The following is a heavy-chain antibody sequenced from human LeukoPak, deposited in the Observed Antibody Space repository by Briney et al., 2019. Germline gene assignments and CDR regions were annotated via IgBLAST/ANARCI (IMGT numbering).Heavy chain of an antibody. CDR1: GYSISSGYY. CDR2: INHSGST. D-gene: IGHD3-22*01. J-gene: IGHJ3*02. V-gene: IGHV4-38-2*02. CDR3: ARAYPYDSSGYYYDAFDI. Sequence: SETLSLTCTVSGYSISSGYYRGWIRQPPGKGLEWIGSINHSGSTYYNPSLKSRVTISVDTSKNQFSLKLSSVTAADTAVYYCARAYPYDSSGYYYDAFDIWGQGTMVTVSS.